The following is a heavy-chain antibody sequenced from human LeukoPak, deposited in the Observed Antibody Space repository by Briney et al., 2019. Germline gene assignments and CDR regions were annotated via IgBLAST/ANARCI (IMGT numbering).Heavy chain of an antibody. V-gene: IGHV3-48*01. Sequence: PGGSLRLSCAASGFTFNSYNMNWVRQAPGKGLEWISYISSSSSTIYYADSVKGRFTISRDNAKNSLHLQMNSLRAEDTAVYYCARDYYNHSWDYWGQGTLVTVSS. CDR1: GFTFNSYN. D-gene: IGHD3-10*01. CDR3: ARDYYNHSWDY. CDR2: ISSSSSTI. J-gene: IGHJ4*02.